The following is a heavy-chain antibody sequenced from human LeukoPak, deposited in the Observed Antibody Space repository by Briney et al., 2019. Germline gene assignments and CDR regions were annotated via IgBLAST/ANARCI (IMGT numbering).Heavy chain of an antibody. CDR1: GFTFSNYC. CDR2: IKQDGREK. V-gene: IGHV3-7*01. Sequence: GGSLRLSCAASGFTFSNYCMTWVRQAPGKGLEGVAEIKQDGREKTYVDSVKGRFTISRDTPKTSLFLKLTSLSPEATALYSFAPSVYYVSGGGGVSPSDYWGQGTLVTVSS. CDR3: APSVYYVSGGGGVSPSDY. J-gene: IGHJ4*02. D-gene: IGHD3-10*01.